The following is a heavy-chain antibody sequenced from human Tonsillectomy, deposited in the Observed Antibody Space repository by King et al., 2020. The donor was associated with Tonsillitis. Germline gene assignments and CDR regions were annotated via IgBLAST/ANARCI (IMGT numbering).Heavy chain of an antibody. J-gene: IGHJ4*02. CDR1: GGSISSYY. Sequence: HVQLQESGPGLVKPSETLSLTCTVSGGSISSYYWSWIRQPPGKGLEWIGYISKSGSTNYNPSLKSRVTISVDPSKNQFSLKLSSVTAADTALYYCARHRGDSSSWYNYWGQGTLVTVSS. D-gene: IGHD6-13*01. CDR3: ARHRGDSSSWYNY. CDR2: ISKSGST. V-gene: IGHV4-59*08.